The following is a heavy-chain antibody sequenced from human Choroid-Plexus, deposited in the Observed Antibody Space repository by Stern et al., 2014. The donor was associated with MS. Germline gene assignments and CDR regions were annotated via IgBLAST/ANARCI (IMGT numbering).Heavy chain of an antibody. CDR1: GFTFGSCA. CDR2: VSYDGSNK. D-gene: IGHD2/OR15-2a*01. J-gene: IGHJ5*02. Sequence: VQLLESGGGVVQPGRPLRLSCVASGFTFGSCAMHWVRQAPGKGLEWVAGVSYDGSNKYYADSMKGRFTISRDNSQNTLYMQMSSLRHEDTAVYYCAKDRQYLTYFFDHWGQGSLVTVSS. V-gene: IGHV3-30*18. CDR3: AKDRQYLTYFFDH.